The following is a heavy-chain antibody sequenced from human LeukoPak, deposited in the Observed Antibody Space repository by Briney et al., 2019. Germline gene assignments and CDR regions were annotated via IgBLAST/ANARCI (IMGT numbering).Heavy chain of an antibody. J-gene: IGHJ4*02. V-gene: IGHV1-2*02. Sequence: ASVKVSCKASGYTFTGYYMHWVRQAPGQGLEWMGWINPNSGGTNYAQKFQGRVTMTRDTSISTAYMELSRLRSDDTAVYYCASWDCSGGSCRPIDYWGQGTLVTVSS. CDR1: GYTFTGYY. CDR2: INPNSGGT. CDR3: ASWDCSGGSCRPIDY. D-gene: IGHD2-15*01.